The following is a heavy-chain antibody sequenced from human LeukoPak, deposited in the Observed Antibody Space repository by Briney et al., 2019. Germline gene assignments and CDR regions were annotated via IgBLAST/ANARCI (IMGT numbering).Heavy chain of an antibody. J-gene: IGHJ4*02. D-gene: IGHD3-22*01. CDR2: INSDGSST. CDR3: ARSRTYYYDSSGPAY. Sequence: GGSLRPSCAASGFTFSSYAMSWVRQAPGKGLVWVSRINSDGSSTSYADSVKGRFTISRDNAKNTLYLQMNSLRAEDTAVYYCARSRTYYYDSSGPAYWGQGTLVTVSS. CDR1: GFTFSSYA. V-gene: IGHV3-74*01.